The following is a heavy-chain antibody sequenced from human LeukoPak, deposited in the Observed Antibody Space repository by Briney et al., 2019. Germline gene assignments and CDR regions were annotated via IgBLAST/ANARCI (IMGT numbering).Heavy chain of an antibody. V-gene: IGHV3-30*02. CDR3: AKAIAVAGISGY. CDR1: GFTFSTYG. J-gene: IGHJ4*02. D-gene: IGHD6-19*01. CDR2: VRYDGSKK. Sequence: GGSLRLSCAASGFTFSTYGMHWVRQAPGKGLEWVAFVRYDGSKKYYTNSVKGRFTISRDNSKNTLYLQMNSLRAEDTAVYYCAKAIAVAGISGYWGQGTLVTVSS.